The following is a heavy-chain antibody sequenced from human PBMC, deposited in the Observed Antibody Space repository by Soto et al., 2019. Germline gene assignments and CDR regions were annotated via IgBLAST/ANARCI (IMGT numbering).Heavy chain of an antibody. Sequence: EVHLVESGGGLVQPGGSLRLSCAASGFTFHDYGMHWVRQAPGKGLEWVSGMTWNSVSIGYANSVKGRFSLSRDNAKNSLFLEMNSLRVEDTAVYYCAKGGSITGIMDYWGQGTLVTVSS. CDR3: AKGGSITGIMDY. CDR2: MTWNSVSI. D-gene: IGHD1-20*01. V-gene: IGHV3-9*01. CDR1: GFTFHDYG. J-gene: IGHJ4*02.